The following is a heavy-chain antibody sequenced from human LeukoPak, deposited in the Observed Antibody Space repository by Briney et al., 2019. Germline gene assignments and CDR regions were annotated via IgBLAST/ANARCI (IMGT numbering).Heavy chain of an antibody. CDR2: IDPSDSYT. D-gene: IGHD5-18*01. CDR1: GYSFTSYW. V-gene: IGHV5-10-1*01. J-gene: IGHJ4*02. Sequence: GESLKISCKGSGYSFTSYWISWVRQMPGKGLEWMGRIDPSDSYTNYSPSFQGHVTISADKSISTAYLQWSSLKASDTAMYYCARQHATDTAKLGVGYWGQGTLVTVSS. CDR3: ARQHATDTAKLGVGY.